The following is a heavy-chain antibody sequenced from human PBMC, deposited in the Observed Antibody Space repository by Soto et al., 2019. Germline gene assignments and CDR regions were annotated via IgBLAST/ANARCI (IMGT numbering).Heavy chain of an antibody. CDR2: LWSGGSVK. CDR1: GFRFSSYG. V-gene: IGHV3-33*01. CDR3: ATDSGNSPFDY. D-gene: IGHD1-26*01. J-gene: IGHJ4*02. Sequence: QVQLVESGGGVVQPGRSLRLSCGASGFRFSSYGMHWVRQAPGKGLEWVAVLWSGGSVKDYADAVKCRFTISRDDSKNTLYLQMSSLRVEDTAVYHCATDSGNSPFDYWGQGTLVTVSS.